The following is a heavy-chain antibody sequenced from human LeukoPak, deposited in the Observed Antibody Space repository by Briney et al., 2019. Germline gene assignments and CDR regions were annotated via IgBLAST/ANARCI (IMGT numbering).Heavy chain of an antibody. Sequence: SETLSLTCAVYGGSFSGYYWSWVRQPPGKGLEWIGEINHSGSTNYNPSLKSRVTISVDTSKNQFSLKLSSVTAADTAVYYCARGKDYGDHWGAFDIWGQGTMVTVSS. CDR3: ARGKDYGDHWGAFDI. D-gene: IGHD4-17*01. V-gene: IGHV4-34*01. J-gene: IGHJ3*02. CDR2: INHSGST. CDR1: GGSFSGYY.